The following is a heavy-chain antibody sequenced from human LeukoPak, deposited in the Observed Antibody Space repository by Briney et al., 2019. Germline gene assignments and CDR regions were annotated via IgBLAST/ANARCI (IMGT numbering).Heavy chain of an antibody. V-gene: IGHV3-23*01. CDR2: ISGSGGST. J-gene: IGHJ4*02. CDR3: AKETQVVPAATSDY. Sequence: GGPLRLSCAASGFTFSSYAMSWVRQAPGKGLEWVSAISGSGGSTYYADSVKGRFTISRDNSKNTLYLQMNSLRAEDTAVYYCAKETQVVPAATSDYWGQGTLVTVSS. D-gene: IGHD2-2*01. CDR1: GFTFSSYA.